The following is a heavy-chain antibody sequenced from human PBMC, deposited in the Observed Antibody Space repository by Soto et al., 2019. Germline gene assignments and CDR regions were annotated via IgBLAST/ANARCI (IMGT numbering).Heavy chain of an antibody. CDR2: IYDSETT. D-gene: IGHD2-8*01. CDR1: GDSVSSGGYY. Sequence: SETLSLTCTVSGDSVSSGGYYWNWIRQHPGRGLEWLGYIYDSETTYYNPSPESRLSISVDASKNQFSLKVTSVTPADTAVYYCARENFGVIIHDAFDLWGQGTMVTVSS. CDR3: ARENFGVIIHDAFDL. V-gene: IGHV4-31*03. J-gene: IGHJ3*01.